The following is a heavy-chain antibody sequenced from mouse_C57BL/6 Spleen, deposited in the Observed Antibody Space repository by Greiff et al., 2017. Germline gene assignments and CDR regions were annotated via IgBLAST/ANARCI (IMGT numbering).Heavy chain of an antibody. CDR1: GYTFTSYW. V-gene: IGHV1-61*01. D-gene: IGHD2-1*01. CDR2: IYPSDSET. J-gene: IGHJ4*01. CDR3: ARFYYGNYGAMDY. Sequence: QVQLKQPGAELVRPGSSVKLSCKASGYTFTSYWMDWVKQRPGQGLEWIGNIYPSDSETHYNQKFKDKATLTVDKSSSTAYMQLSSLTSEDSAVYYCARFYYGNYGAMDYWGQGTSVTVSS.